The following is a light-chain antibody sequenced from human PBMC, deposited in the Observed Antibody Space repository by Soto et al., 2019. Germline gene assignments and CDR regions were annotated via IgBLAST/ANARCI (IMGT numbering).Light chain of an antibody. CDR3: SSHTSSSRYV. V-gene: IGLV2-14*01. CDR2: DVN. Sequence: QSALTQPASVSGSPGQSITISSTGTSSDVGGNHVSWYQQHPGKAPRLIIYDVNNRPSGISNRFSGSKSDNTASLTISGLQADDEADYYCSSHTSSSRYVFGTGTKVTVL. CDR1: SSDVGGNH. J-gene: IGLJ1*01.